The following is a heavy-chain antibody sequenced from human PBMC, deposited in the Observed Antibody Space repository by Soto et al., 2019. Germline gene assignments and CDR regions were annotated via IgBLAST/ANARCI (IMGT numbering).Heavy chain of an antibody. CDR3: ATPGGGQKQQPPKYYYGMYV. V-gene: IGHV5-51*01. Sequence: VEPLQISCKGSGYGFTSYWVGWARQVTVKVLELVGSIYPGDSDTRYSPSFQGQVTISADKSISTAYLQWSSLKASATAMYHCATPGGGQKQQPPKYYYGMYVWGQGTTVTVSS. J-gene: IGHJ6*02. D-gene: IGHD6-13*01. CDR1: GYGFTSYW. CDR2: IYPGDSDT.